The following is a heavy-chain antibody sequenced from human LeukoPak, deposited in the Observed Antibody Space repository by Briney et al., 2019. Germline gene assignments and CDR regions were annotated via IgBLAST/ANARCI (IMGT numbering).Heavy chain of an antibody. J-gene: IGHJ5*02. Sequence: SETLSLTCTVSGGSITSGDYYWSWIRQPPGKGLEWIGYIYNSRNTYYNPSLKSRVTISEDTSKNQFSLKLNSVTAADTAMYLCARQGGYCSGGSCYSLWRWFDPWGEGILVTVSS. V-gene: IGHV4-30-4*01. CDR2: IYNSRNT. CDR3: ARQGGYCSGGSCYSLWRWFDP. CDR1: GGSITSGDYY. D-gene: IGHD2-15*01.